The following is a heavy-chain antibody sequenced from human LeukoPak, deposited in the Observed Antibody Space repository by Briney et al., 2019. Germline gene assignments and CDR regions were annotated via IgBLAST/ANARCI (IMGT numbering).Heavy chain of an antibody. CDR2: IIPILGIA. V-gene: IGHV1-69*02. CDR1: GGTFSSYS. CDR3: ARFVYDSSGYYDSPFDY. D-gene: IGHD3-22*01. J-gene: IGHJ4*02. Sequence: GASVKVSCKASGGTFSSYSISWVRQAPAQGLEWMGRIIPILGIATYAQKFQGRVTITADKSTSTAYMELSSLRSEDTAVYYCARFVYDSSGYYDSPFDYWGQGTLVTVSS.